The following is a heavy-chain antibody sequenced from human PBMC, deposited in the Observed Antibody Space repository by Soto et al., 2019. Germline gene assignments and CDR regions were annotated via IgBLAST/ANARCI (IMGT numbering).Heavy chain of an antibody. D-gene: IGHD3-3*01. CDR3: ARGHYYDFWSGYYSLDYYYYMDV. J-gene: IGHJ6*03. V-gene: IGHV3-72*01. CDR1: GFTFSDHY. Sequence: EVQLVESGGGLVQPGGSLRLSCAASGFTFSDHYMDWVRQAPGKGLEWVGRTRNKANSYTTEYAASVKGRFTISRDDSKNSLYLHMNSLKTEDPAVYYCARGHYYDFWSGYYSLDYYYYMDVWGKGTPVTVSS. CDR2: TRNKANSYTT.